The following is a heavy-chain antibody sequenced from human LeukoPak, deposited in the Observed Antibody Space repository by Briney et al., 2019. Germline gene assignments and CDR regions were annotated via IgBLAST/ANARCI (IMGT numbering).Heavy chain of an antibody. CDR1: GFAVSNNY. D-gene: IGHD6-19*01. CDR2: IYSGDNT. V-gene: IGHV3-66*01. Sequence: GGSLRLSCAASGFAVSNNYMSWVRQAPGKGLEWASVIYSGDNTHYADSVKGRFTISRDKSKNTLYLQMKSLRAEDTAVYYCAREVESSGWLAYYFDYWGQGTLVTVSS. CDR3: AREVESSGWLAYYFDY. J-gene: IGHJ4*02.